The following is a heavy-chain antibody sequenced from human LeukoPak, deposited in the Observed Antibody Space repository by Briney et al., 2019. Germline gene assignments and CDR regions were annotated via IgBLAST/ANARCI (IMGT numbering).Heavy chain of an antibody. CDR1: GYTFTGYY. J-gene: IGHJ4*02. V-gene: IGHV1-2*02. CDR2: INPNSGGT. CDR3: ARDEQRYCSGGSCYRLSDY. D-gene: IGHD2-15*01. Sequence: ASVKVSCKASGYTFTGYYMHWVRQAPGQGLEWMGWINPNSGGTNYAQKFQGRVTMTRDTSISTAYMELRSLRSDDTAVYYCARDEQRYCSGGSCYRLSDYWGQGTLVTVSS.